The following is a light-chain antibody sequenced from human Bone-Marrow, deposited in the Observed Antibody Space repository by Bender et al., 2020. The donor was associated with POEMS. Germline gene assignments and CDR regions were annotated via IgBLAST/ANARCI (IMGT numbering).Light chain of an antibody. CDR2: EVT. Sequence: QSALTQPPSASGSPGQSVTISCTGTHRDISAYNFVSWYQHHPGKAPKLVIYEVTKRPSGVSNRFSGSKSGNTASLTISGLQTEDEADYYCCSYAGLSTRLFGGGTKVTVL. CDR3: CSYAGLSTRL. CDR1: HRDISAYNF. J-gene: IGLJ3*02. V-gene: IGLV2-23*02.